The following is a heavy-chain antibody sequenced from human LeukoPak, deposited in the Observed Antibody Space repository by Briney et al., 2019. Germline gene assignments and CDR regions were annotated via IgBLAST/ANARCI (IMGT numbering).Heavy chain of an antibody. Sequence: GGSLRLSCAASGFTFSSYGMHWVRQAPGKGLEWVAVISYHGIDKYYADSVKGRFTISRDNSKNTLYLQMNSLRAEDTAVYYCARGTTVVTPDWDYWGQGTLVTVSS. J-gene: IGHJ4*02. CDR3: ARGTTVVTPDWDY. CDR2: ISYHGIDK. CDR1: GFTFSSYG. D-gene: IGHD4-23*01. V-gene: IGHV3-30*19.